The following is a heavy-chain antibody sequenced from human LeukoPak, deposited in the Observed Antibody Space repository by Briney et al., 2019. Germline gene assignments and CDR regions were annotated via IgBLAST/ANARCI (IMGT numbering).Heavy chain of an antibody. V-gene: IGHV4-4*02. D-gene: IGHD7-27*01. J-gene: IGHJ4*02. CDR2: IHHSGSN. Sequence: PSETLSLTCAVSGDSISSYEWYTWVRQPPGQGLEWIGKIHHSGSNNYNVSLKSRVTISLDKSKNQFSLDLTSVTAADTAVYYCATRWVLTGEPYWGQGTLVTVSS. CDR3: ATRWVLTGEPY. CDR1: GDSISSYEW.